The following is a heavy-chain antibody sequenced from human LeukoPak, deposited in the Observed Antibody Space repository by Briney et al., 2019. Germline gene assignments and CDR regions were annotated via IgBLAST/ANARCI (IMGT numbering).Heavy chain of an antibody. CDR3: AHGVHPFDY. V-gene: IGHV2-5*01. J-gene: IGHJ4*02. CDR2: IYWNDDK. Sequence: SGPTLVNAPQTLTLTCTFSGFSLSTGGVGVGWIRQPPGKALEWLPLIYWNDDKRYSPSLKSRLTITKYTSNTQVVLTMTNMDPVDTATYYCAHGVHPFDYWGQGTLVTVSS. CDR1: GFSLSTGGVG.